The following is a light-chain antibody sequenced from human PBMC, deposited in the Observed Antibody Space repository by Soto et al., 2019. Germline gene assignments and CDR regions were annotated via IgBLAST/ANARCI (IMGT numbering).Light chain of an antibody. J-gene: IGLJ2*01. V-gene: IGLV1-51*01. CDR3: GTWDSSLSAVV. CDR1: SSNIGKDY. Sequence: QSVLTQPPSVSAAPGQKVTISCSGGSSNIGKDYVSWHQQLPGTAPKLLIYDNDKRPSGIPDRFSGSKSGTSATLGITGLQTGDEADYYCGTWDSSLSAVVFGGGTKLTVL. CDR2: DND.